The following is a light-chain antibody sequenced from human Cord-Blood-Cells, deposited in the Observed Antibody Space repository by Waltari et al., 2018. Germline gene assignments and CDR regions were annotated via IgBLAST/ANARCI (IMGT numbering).Light chain of an antibody. J-gene: IGKJ1*01. CDR2: AAS. CDR3: QQSYSTPWT. V-gene: IGKV1-39*01. CDR1: QSISSY. Sequence: DIQMTQSPSSLSASVGDRVTITCRASQSISSYLNWYQQKPGKAPKRLIYAASSLQSGVPSRFSGSGSGTDFTLTISSLQPEDFATYYCQQSYSTPWTFGQGP.